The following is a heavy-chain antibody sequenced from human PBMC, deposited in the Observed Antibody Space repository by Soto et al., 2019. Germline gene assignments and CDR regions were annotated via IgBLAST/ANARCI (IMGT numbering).Heavy chain of an antibody. Sequence: GWSLRLSCASSVFTFSSFEMNWVRQAPGKGLEWVSYISGSGSTIYYADSVKGRFTTSRDNPKNSLFLQMNTLSAEDTALYYCARDSRNSYGLDVWGQGTTVTVSS. CDR1: VFTFSSFE. J-gene: IGHJ6*02. CDR3: ARDSRNSYGLDV. V-gene: IGHV3-48*03. CDR2: ISGSGSTI.